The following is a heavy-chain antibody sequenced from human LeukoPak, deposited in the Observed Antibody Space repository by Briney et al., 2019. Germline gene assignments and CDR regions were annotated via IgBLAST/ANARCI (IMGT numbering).Heavy chain of an antibody. J-gene: IGHJ4*02. CDR3: ARSLSGYPY. Sequence: GGSLRLSCAASGFTFSPFGMNWVRQAPGKGLELVSYISGDSSYICYADSLKGRFTVSRDNAKNSLYLHMNSLRAEDTAIYYCARSLSGYPYWGQGTLVTVSS. D-gene: IGHD5-12*01. CDR2: ISGDSSYI. CDR1: GFTFSPFG. V-gene: IGHV3-21*05.